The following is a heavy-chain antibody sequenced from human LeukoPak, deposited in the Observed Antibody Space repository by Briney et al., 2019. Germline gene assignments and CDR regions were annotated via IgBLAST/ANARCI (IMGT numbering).Heavy chain of an antibody. V-gene: IGHV3-23*01. J-gene: IGHJ4*02. CDR3: AKDPEDSGYVTLYYFDY. CDR2: ISGSGGST. Sequence: GGSLRLSCAASGFTFGSYAMSWVRQAPGKGLEWVSAISGSGGSTYYADSVKGRFTISRDNSKNTLYLQMNSLRAEDTAVYYCAKDPEDSGYVTLYYFDYWGQGTLVTVSS. D-gene: IGHD5-12*01. CDR1: GFTFGSYA.